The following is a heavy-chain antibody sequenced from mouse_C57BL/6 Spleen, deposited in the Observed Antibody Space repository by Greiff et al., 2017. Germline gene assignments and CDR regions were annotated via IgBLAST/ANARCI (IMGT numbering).Heavy chain of an antibody. D-gene: IGHD2-3*01. J-gene: IGHJ2*01. CDR2: IWTGGGT. Sequence: VKLMESGPGLVAPSQSLSITCTVSGFSLTSSAISWVRQPPGKGLEWLGVIWTGGGTNYNSALKSRLSISKDNSKSQVFLKMNSLQTDDTARYYWARIGSYDGYYFDYWGQGTTLTVSS. V-gene: IGHV2-9-1*01. CDR1: GFSLTSSA. CDR3: ARIGSYDGYYFDY.